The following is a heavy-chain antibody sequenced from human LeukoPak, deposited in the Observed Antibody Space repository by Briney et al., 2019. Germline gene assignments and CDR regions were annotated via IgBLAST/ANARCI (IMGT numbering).Heavy chain of an antibody. J-gene: IGHJ4*02. D-gene: IGHD3-22*01. CDR2: FSGSGGST. CDR1: GFTFSSYA. Sequence: GGSLRLSCAASGFTFSSYAMSWVRQAPGKGLEWVSGFSGSGGSTYYADSVKGRFTISRDNAKKSLYLQMNSLRAEDTAVYYCARDNYDSSGYYFDWGQGTLVTVSS. CDR3: ARDNYDSSGYYFD. V-gene: IGHV3-23*01.